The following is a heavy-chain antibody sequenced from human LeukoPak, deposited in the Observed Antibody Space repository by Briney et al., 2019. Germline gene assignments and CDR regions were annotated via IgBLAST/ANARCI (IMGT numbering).Heavy chain of an antibody. CDR3: ARDHLIRGVDAFDI. Sequence: ASVKVSCKASGGTFSSYAISWVRQAPGQGLEWMGRIIPIFGIANYAQKFQGRVTITADKSTSTAYMELSSLRSEDTAVYYCARDHLIRGVDAFDIWGQGTMVTVSS. J-gene: IGHJ3*02. CDR2: IIPIFGIA. D-gene: IGHD3-10*01. CDR1: GGTFSSYA. V-gene: IGHV1-69*04.